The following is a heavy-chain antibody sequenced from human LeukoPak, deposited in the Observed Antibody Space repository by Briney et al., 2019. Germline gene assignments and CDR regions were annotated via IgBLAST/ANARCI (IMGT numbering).Heavy chain of an antibody. Sequence: GGSLRLSCAASGFTFSSYAMHWVRQAPGKGLEWVAVISYDGSDKYYADSVKGRFTISRDNSKNTLYLQMNSLRAEDTAVYYCARDSGSYFNYYYYMGVWGKGTTVTVSS. D-gene: IGHD1-26*01. CDR3: ARDSGSYFNYYYYMGV. CDR2: ISYDGSDK. J-gene: IGHJ6*03. V-gene: IGHV3-30*04. CDR1: GFTFSSYA.